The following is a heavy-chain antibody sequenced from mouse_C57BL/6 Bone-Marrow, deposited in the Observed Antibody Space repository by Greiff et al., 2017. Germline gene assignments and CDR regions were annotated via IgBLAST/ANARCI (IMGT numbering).Heavy chain of an antibody. Sequence: QVQLQQPGAELVRPGTSVKLSCKASGYTFTSYWMPWVKQRPGQGLEWIGVIDPSDSYTNYNQKFKGKATLTVDTSSSTAYMQLSSLTSEDSAVFYCARSGVWGTGTTVTVSS. D-gene: IGHD3-1*01. V-gene: IGHV1-59*01. CDR2: IDPSDSYT. CDR1: GYTFTSYW. CDR3: ARSGV. J-gene: IGHJ1*03.